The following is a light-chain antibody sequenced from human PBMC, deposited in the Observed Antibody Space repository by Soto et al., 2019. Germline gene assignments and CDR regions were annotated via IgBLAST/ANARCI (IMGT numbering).Light chain of an antibody. CDR1: NLGKKY. Sequence: SYELTQPPSVSVSPGRTASITCSGDNLGKKYVSWYQQKPGQAPVVAIYQDNKRPSGIPERISGSNSGNTATLTIGGTQAVDEADYYCQAWDSSIVLFGGGTKVTVL. J-gene: IGLJ2*01. V-gene: IGLV3-1*01. CDR2: QDN. CDR3: QAWDSSIVL.